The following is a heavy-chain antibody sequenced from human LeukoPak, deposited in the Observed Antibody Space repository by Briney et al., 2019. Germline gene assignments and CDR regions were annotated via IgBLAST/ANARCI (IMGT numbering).Heavy chain of an antibody. CDR2: IYTSGST. J-gene: IGHJ4*02. Sequence: VKPSETLSLTCTVSGGSISSYYWSWIRQPAGKGLEWIGRIYTSGSTNYNPSLKSRVTMSVDTSKNQFSLKLSSVTAADTAVYYCARDSITIFGVVITPFDYWGQGTLVTVSS. V-gene: IGHV4-4*07. D-gene: IGHD3-3*01. CDR3: ARDSITIFGVVITPFDY. CDR1: GGSISSYY.